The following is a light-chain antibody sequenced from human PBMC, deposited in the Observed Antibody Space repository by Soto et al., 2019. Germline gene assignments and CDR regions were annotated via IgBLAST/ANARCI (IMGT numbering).Light chain of an antibody. CDR3: PYYNEWPLT. CDR2: FAS. CDR1: QTVSNN. J-gene: IGKJ4*01. V-gene: IGKV3-15*01. Sequence: ERVITQIPATLSVSPGAKATLSCRASQTVSNNLAWYQQIPGQAPRLLIYFASTRATGVPARFSGSGSGTEFTLTISNLQSEDSAVYYCPYYNEWPLTFGGGTKLETK.